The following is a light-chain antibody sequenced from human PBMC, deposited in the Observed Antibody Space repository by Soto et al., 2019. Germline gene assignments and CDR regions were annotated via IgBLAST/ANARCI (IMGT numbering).Light chain of an antibody. V-gene: IGLV2-8*01. CDR3: SSYAGNNKMV. CDR2: EVN. J-gene: IGLJ3*02. CDR1: SSDVGDYTY. Sequence: QSALTQPPSASGSLGQSVTISCTGTSSDVGDYTYVSWYQQHPGKAPKFIIYEVNKRPSGAPDRFSGSKSGNTASLTVSGLQAEDEADYYCSSYAGNNKMVFGGGTKLTVL.